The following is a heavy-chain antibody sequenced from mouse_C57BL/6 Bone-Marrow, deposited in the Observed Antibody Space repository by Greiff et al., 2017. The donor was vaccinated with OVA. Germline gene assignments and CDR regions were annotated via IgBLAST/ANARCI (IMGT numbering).Heavy chain of an antibody. J-gene: IGHJ2*01. Sequence: QVQLQQPGAELVMPGASVKLSCKASGYTFTSYWMHWVKQRPGQGLEWIGEIDPSDSYTNYNQKFKGKSTLTVDKSSSTAYMQLSSLTCEDSAVYYCAREGYGSSYGYFDYWGQGTTLTVSS. CDR3: AREGYGSSYGYFDY. V-gene: IGHV1-69*01. D-gene: IGHD1-1*01. CDR1: GYTFTSYW. CDR2: IDPSDSYT.